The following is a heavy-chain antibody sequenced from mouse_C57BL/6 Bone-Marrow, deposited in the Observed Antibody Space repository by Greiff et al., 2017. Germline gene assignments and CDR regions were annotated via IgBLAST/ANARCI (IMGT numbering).Heavy chain of an antibody. CDR3: ARDGNFLWYLDV. CDR2: IRSGGST. D-gene: IGHD2-1*01. CDR1: GFSLTSYG. Sequence: QVQLQQSGPGLVQPSQSLSITCTVSGFSLTSYGVHWVRQSPGKGLEWLGVIRSGGSTDYNAAFISRLSISKDNSKSQVFFKMNSLQADDTAIYYCARDGNFLWYLDVWGKGTTVTVSS. J-gene: IGHJ1*03. V-gene: IGHV2-2*01.